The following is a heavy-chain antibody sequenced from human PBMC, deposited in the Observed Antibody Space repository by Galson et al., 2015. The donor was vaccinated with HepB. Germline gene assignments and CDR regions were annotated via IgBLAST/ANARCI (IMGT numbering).Heavy chain of an antibody. D-gene: IGHD3-10*01. CDR2: IWYDGSNK. CDR3: AKDRGLWFGPYYFDY. CDR1: GFTFSSYG. V-gene: IGHV3-30*18. Sequence: SLRLSCAASGFTFSSYGMHWVRQAPGKGLEWVAVIWYDGSNKYYADSVKGRFTISRDNSKNTLYLQMNSLRAEDTAVYYCAKDRGLWFGPYYFDYWGQGTLVTVSS. J-gene: IGHJ4*02.